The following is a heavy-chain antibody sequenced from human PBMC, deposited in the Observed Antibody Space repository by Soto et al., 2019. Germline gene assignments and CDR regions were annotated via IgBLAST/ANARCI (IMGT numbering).Heavy chain of an antibody. J-gene: IGHJ6*02. D-gene: IGHD6-6*01. CDR2: IYPGDSDT. CDR3: ARTRSFTLGFYYDGMDV. CDR1: GSSFASYW. Sequence: LKISCQGSGSSFASYWIGWVRQMPGKDLEWMGIIYPGDSDTRYSPSFQGQVTISADKSLRTAYLQWTSLKASDTALYYCARTRSFTLGFYYDGMDVWGQGTTVTVSS. V-gene: IGHV5-51*01.